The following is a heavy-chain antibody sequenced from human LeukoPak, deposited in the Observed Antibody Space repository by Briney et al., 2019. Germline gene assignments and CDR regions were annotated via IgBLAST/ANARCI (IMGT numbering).Heavy chain of an antibody. CDR2: IIPTFGTA. CDR1: GGTFSSYA. J-gene: IGHJ5*02. CDR3: ARDNSVGDNAWWFDP. Sequence: SVEVSCKASGGTFSSYAVSWVRQAPGQGLEWMGGIIPTFGTANYAQKFQGRVTITADKSTSTAYMELSSLRSEDTAVYYCARDNSVGDNAWWFDPWGQGTLVTVSS. D-gene: IGHD1-26*01. V-gene: IGHV1-69*06.